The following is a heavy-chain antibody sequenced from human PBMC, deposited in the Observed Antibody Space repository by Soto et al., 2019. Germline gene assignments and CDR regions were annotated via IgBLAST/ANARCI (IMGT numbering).Heavy chain of an antibody. CDR1: GGSFSGYY. CDR3: ARGGSQDYYYYTDV. V-gene: IGHV4-34*01. J-gene: IGHJ6*03. Sequence: SETLSLTCVVYGGSFSGYYWSWIRQPPGKGLEWIGEINHSGSTNYNPTLKSRVTISVDTSKNQFSLKLSSVTAADPAVYYCARGGSQDYYYYTDVWGKGTTVTVSS. CDR2: INHSGST.